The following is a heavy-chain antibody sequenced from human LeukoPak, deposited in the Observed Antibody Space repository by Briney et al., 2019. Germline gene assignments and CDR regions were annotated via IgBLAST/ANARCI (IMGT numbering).Heavy chain of an antibody. CDR3: ARLRGSGYSYGSDY. D-gene: IGHD5-18*01. CDR2: ISSSSSYI. CDR1: GFTFSSYS. Sequence: GGSLRLSCAASGFTFSSYSMNWVRQAPGKGLEWVSSISSSSSYIYYADSVKGRFTISRDNAKNSLYLQMNSLRAEDTAVYYCARLRGSGYSYGSDYWGQGTLVTVSS. V-gene: IGHV3-21*01. J-gene: IGHJ4*02.